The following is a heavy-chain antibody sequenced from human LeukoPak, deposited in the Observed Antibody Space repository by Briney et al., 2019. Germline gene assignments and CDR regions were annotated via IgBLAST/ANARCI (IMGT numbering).Heavy chain of an antibody. Sequence: GGSLRLSCAASGFTFSSYWMSWVRQAPGKGLEWVANIKQDGSEKYYVGSVKGRFTISRDNAKNSLYLQMNSLRAEDTAVYYCASEYYDILTGYGYWGQGTLVTVSS. J-gene: IGHJ4*02. CDR2: IKQDGSEK. CDR3: ASEYYDILTGYGY. V-gene: IGHV3-7*01. CDR1: GFTFSSYW. D-gene: IGHD3-9*01.